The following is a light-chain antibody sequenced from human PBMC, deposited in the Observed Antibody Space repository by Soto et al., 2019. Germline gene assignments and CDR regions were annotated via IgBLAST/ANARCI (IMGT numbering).Light chain of an antibody. CDR3: EQAGSFPIT. CDR2: DAS. CDR1: QIIWRL. V-gene: IGKV1-12*01. Sequence: DIQMTQSPSSVSASVGDRVTIICGASQIIWRLLAWYQQKPAKAPELLIYDASSLQSGVPPRFSGSGSGTDFTLPISSRQPEDFATYYGEQAGSFPITCGQGTRLEIK. J-gene: IGKJ5*01.